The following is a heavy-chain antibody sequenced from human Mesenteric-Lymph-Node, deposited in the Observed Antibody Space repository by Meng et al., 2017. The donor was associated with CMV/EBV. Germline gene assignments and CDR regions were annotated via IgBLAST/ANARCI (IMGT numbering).Heavy chain of an antibody. V-gene: IGHV3-7*03. Sequence: GESLKISCAASGFTFSTYWMSWVRQAPGKGLEWVANIKQDGSEKYYVDSVKGRFTISRDNSKNTLYLQMNSLRAEDTAVYYCAKDRRQVVPAAINWFDPWGQGTLVTVSS. D-gene: IGHD2-2*02. CDR1: GFTFSTYW. CDR3: AKDRRQVVPAAINWFDP. CDR2: IKQDGSEK. J-gene: IGHJ5*02.